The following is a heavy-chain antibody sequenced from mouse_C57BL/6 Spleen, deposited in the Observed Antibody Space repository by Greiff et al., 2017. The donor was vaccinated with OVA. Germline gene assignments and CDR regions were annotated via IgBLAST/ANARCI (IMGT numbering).Heavy chain of an antibody. CDR3: ARWENGFAY. D-gene: IGHD1-2*01. Sequence: VKLQESGAELARPGASVKLSCKASGYTFTSYGISWVKQRTGQGLEWIGEIYPRSGNTYYNEKFKGKATLTADKSSSTAYMELRSLTSEDSAVYFCARWENGFAYWGQGTLVTVSA. CDR1: GYTFTSYG. J-gene: IGHJ3*01. CDR2: IYPRSGNT. V-gene: IGHV1-81*01.